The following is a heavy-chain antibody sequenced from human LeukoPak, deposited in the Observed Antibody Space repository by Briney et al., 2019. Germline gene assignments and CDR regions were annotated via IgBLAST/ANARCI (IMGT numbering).Heavy chain of an antibody. Sequence: PSETLSLTCAVYGDSLNDYYWTWIRQSPGKGLEWIAEINHRGVINYNPSLKSRVTLSVDTSNNHFFLNLDSVTAADSAVYYCARMGGRYYYYYMDVWSQGTTVTVSS. CDR1: GDSLNDYY. CDR2: INHRGVI. V-gene: IGHV4-34*01. D-gene: IGHD3-16*01. CDR3: ARMGGRYYYYYMDV. J-gene: IGHJ6*03.